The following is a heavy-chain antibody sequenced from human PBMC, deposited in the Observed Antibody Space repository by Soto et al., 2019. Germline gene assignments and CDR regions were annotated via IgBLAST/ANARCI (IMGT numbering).Heavy chain of an antibody. V-gene: IGHV3-23*01. CDR2: ISGSGDYT. J-gene: IGHJ4*02. CDR3: ATNRVLQYYFNY. Sequence: EVQLLESGGGLVQPGGSLRLSCAASGFTFDSYAMNWVRQAPGKGLEWVSTISGSGDYTYYTASVKGLFTISRDNSKNMMYLQMNSLRAEDTAVYYCATNRVLQYYFNYWGQGNMVTVSS. CDR1: GFTFDSYA. D-gene: IGHD2-8*01.